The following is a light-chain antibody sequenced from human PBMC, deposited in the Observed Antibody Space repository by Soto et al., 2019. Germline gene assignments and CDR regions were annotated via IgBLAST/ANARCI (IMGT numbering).Light chain of an antibody. CDR3: CSYAGSSTFV. J-gene: IGLJ1*01. CDR1: SSDVGSYDL. V-gene: IGLV2-23*03. CDR2: DGF. Sequence: ALTQPASVSGSRGKSITFSCAGSSSDVGSYDLVSWYQQHPGEAPKLIIYDGFKRPSGVSDRFSGSKSGYTASLTISGLQANDEADYYCCSYAGSSTFVFGTGTKVTVL.